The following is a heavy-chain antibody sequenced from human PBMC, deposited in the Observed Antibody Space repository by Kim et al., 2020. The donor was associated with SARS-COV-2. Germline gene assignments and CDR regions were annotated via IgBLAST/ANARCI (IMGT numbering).Heavy chain of an antibody. D-gene: IGHD3-22*01. Sequence: GGSLRLSCAASGFTFSNAWMSWVRQAPGKGLEWVGRIKSKTDGGTTDYAAPVKGRFTISRDDSKNTLYLQMNSLKTEDTAGYYCTTSGTGFLSYDSSGYYSLGDLPGGFDYWGQGTLFTVSS. J-gene: IGHJ4*02. CDR2: IKSKTDGGTT. CDR3: TTSGTGFLSYDSSGYYSLGDLPGGFDY. CDR1: GFTFSNAW. V-gene: IGHV3-15*01.